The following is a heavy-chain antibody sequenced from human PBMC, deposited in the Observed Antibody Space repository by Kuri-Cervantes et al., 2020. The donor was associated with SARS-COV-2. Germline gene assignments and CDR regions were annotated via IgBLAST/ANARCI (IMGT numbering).Heavy chain of an antibody. V-gene: IGHV4-59*01. D-gene: IGHD5-18*01. Sequence: GSLRLSCAVYGGSFSSYHWNWIRQPPGKGLEWIGYIYNSGSTNYSPSLKSRVTISVDTSKNQFSLKLSSVTAADTAVYFCARDYSNYFDYWGQGTLVTVSS. J-gene: IGHJ4*02. CDR1: GGSFSSYH. CDR3: ARDYSNYFDY. CDR2: IYNSGST.